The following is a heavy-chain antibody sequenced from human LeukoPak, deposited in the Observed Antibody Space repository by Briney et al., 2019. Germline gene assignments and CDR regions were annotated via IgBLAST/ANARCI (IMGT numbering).Heavy chain of an antibody. CDR2: ISGSGGST. CDR3: AKGLQTWTVSAFDY. CDR1: GFTFSSYG. Sequence: GGSLRLSCAASGFTFSSYGMSWVRQAPGKGLEWVSAISGSGGSTYYADSVKGRFTISRDNSKNTLYLQMNSLRAEDTAVYYRAKGLQTWTVSAFDYWGQGTLVTVSS. V-gene: IGHV3-23*01. J-gene: IGHJ4*02. D-gene: IGHD3-16*01.